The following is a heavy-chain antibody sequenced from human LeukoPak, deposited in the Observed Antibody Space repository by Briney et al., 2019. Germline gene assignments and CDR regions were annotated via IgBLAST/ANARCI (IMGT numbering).Heavy chain of an antibody. CDR2: ISSSSSTI. D-gene: IGHD4/OR15-4a*01. J-gene: IGHJ4*02. CDR1: GFTFSGYD. V-gene: IGHV3-48*04. CDR3: ARGYNYGAY. Sequence: GGSLRLSCAASGFTFSGYDMNWVRQAPGKGLEWISYISSSSSTIYYADSVKGRFTISRDNTKNSLYPQMNSLRAEDTAVYYCARGYNYGAYWGQGTLVTVSS.